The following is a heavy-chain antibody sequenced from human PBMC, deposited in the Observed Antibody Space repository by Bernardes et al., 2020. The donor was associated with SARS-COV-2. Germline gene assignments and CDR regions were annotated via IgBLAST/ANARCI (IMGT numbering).Heavy chain of an antibody. CDR3: ARAPGEVLRYFDWLYHFDS. V-gene: IGHV4-59*01. J-gene: IGHJ4*02. D-gene: IGHD3-9*01. CDR1: GGSISSYF. CDR2: IYNSGST. Sequence: SETLSLTCTVSGGSISSYFWSWIRQPPGKGLEWIAYIYNSGSTNYNPSLKSRVTVSVDTSKNQFSLKLSSVTAADTAVYYCARAPGEVLRYFDWLYHFDSWGQGILVTVS.